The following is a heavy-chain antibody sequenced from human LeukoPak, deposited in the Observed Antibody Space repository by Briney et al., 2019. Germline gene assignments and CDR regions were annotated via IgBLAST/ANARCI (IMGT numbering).Heavy chain of an antibody. CDR3: ARGLSSSSSYGMDV. CDR1: AFSFRSYW. J-gene: IGHJ6*02. CDR2: MKEDGTEK. V-gene: IGHV3-7*01. Sequence: GGSLRLSCAASAFSFRSYWMSWVRQAPGKGLEWAANMKEDGTEKYYVDSVKGRFTISRDNAKNSLYLQMNSLRAEDTAVYYCARGLSSSSSYGMDVWGQGTTVTVSS. D-gene: IGHD6-13*01.